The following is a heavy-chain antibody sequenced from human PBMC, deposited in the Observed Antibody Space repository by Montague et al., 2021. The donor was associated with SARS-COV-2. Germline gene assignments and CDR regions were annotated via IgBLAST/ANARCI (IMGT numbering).Heavy chain of an antibody. CDR1: GGSIRSYY. J-gene: IGHJ4*02. CDR3: ARYGSYFEH. Sequence: SETLSLTCTVSGGSIRSYYWSWIRQTPGKGLEWIGHIYYDWSTNYNPSLKSQVTMSVDSSKNQFSRRLSSVTAADTAVYYCARYGSYFEHWGQGTLVTVSS. V-gene: IGHV4-59*03. CDR2: IYYDWST. D-gene: IGHD1-26*01.